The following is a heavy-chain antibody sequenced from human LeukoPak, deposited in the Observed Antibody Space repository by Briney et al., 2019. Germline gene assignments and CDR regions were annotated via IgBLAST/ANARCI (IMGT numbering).Heavy chain of an antibody. J-gene: IGHJ5*02. CDR3: ARHWSHSVAQFGRSYWFDP. CDR1: GGSIIGYY. V-gene: IGHV4-4*07. CDR2: MHTSGHT. Sequence: PSETLSLTCIGSGGSIIGYYWSWLRQPAGKGLAWIGHMHTSGHTNYNSSLMSRVTMSVDTSNTQFSVRLSSVPDADTAVYYCARHWSHSVAQFGRSYWFDPWGQGTLVTVSS. D-gene: IGHD2-15*01.